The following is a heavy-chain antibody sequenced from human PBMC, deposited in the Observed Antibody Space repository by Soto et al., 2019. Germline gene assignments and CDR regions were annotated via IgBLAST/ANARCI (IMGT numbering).Heavy chain of an antibody. D-gene: IGHD3-3*01. J-gene: IGHJ2*01. Sequence: QVQLQESGPGLVKPSQTLSLTCTVSGGSISSGGYYWSWIRPHPGKGLEGMGYIYYSGSTYYNPSLNSRVTISVDTSKNHFSLKLSSGTAADTALYYCARGPDSSQGYFDLWGRGTLVTVSS. CDR1: GGSISSGGYY. CDR2: IYYSGST. V-gene: IGHV4-31*03. CDR3: ARGPDSSQGYFDL.